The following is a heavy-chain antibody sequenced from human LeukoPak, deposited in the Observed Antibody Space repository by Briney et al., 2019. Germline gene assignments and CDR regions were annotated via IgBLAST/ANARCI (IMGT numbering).Heavy chain of an antibody. CDR1: GFTFTEYA. D-gene: IGHD3-10*01. CDR3: ARDSTYYYASGSSGPHYFDY. CDR2: ISYDGSRT. V-gene: IGHV3-30*01. Sequence: PGGSLRLSCAASGFTFTEYAMHWVRQAPGKGLEWVALISYDGSRTDYADSVKGRFTISRDNSRNTLYLQLIRLGPEDAAVYYCARDSTYYYASGSSGPHYFDYWGQGALVTVSS. J-gene: IGHJ4*02.